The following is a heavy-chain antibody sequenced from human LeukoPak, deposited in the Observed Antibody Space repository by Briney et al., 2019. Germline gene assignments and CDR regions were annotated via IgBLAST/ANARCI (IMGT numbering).Heavy chain of an antibody. J-gene: IGHJ3*02. CDR3: ARGEWLVIFVAFYI. Sequence: SQTLSLTCAISGDSVYSNSAAWNWSRQSPARGLEWLVRKYYRTKWYNDYAVSVKIRITIDPDTSKNPFSLQLNTVTAEDTAVYYCARGEWLVIFVAFYIWGQRTMVTASS. CDR2: KYYRTKWYN. V-gene: IGHV6-1*01. D-gene: IGHD6-19*01. CDR1: GDSVYSNSAA.